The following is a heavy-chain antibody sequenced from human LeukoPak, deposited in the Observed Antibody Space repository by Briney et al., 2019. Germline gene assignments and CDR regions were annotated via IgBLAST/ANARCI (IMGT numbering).Heavy chain of an antibody. J-gene: IGHJ4*02. D-gene: IGHD2-15*01. CDR1: GFAFNMFA. V-gene: IGHV3-23*01. CDR3: ARQQRIRHCSEGVCTEGYYFDY. CDR2: LSRGGSTT. Sequence: GGSLRLSCAGTGFAFNMFAIDWVRQAPGKGLEWVSGLSRGGSTTNYADSVKGRFTISRDKSQNSVFQQLNSLRPEDTAVYYCARQQRIRHCSEGVCTEGYYFDYWGQGTLVTVSS.